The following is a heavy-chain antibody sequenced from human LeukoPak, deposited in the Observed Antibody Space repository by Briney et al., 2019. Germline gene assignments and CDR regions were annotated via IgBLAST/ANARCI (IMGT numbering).Heavy chain of an antibody. Sequence: SETLSLTGTVSGGSISSYYWSWIRQPAGKGLEWIGRIYSSGSTDYNPSLKSRVTMSVDTSKNKFSLKLSSVTAADTAVYYCARDSGTTGEVKFDPWGQGTLVTVSS. V-gene: IGHV4-4*07. D-gene: IGHD3-10*01. CDR2: IYSSGST. CDR3: ARDSGTTGEVKFDP. J-gene: IGHJ5*02. CDR1: GGSISSYY.